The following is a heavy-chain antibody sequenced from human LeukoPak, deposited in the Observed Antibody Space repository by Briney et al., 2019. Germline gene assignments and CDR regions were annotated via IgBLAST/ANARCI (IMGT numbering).Heavy chain of an antibody. V-gene: IGHV3-7*01. CDR2: IRQDGGAR. CDR3: ARDKAGKYSSSHGD. CDR1: GFIFNDFW. J-gene: IGHJ4*02. Sequence: GGSLRLSCTASGFIFNDFWMSWVRQAPGEGLEWVANIRQDGGARNYVDSVKGRFTISRDNAKNSLYLQMNSLRAEDTAVYYCARDKAGKYSSSHGDWGQGTLVTVSS. D-gene: IGHD6-6*01.